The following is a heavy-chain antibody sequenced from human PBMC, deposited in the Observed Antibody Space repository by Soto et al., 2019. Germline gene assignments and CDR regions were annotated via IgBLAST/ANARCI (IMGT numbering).Heavy chain of an antibody. CDR2: ITVSGGST. Sequence: GGSLRLSCAASGFTFSRYAMTWVRQAPGKGLEWVSGITVSGGSTYYADSVKGRFTISRDNSKNTLWLQMNSLTAEDTAVYYCAKGAYGSGSYPYYMDVWGKGTTVTVSS. J-gene: IGHJ6*03. V-gene: IGHV3-23*01. D-gene: IGHD3-10*01. CDR3: AKGAYGSGSYPYYMDV. CDR1: GFTFSRYA.